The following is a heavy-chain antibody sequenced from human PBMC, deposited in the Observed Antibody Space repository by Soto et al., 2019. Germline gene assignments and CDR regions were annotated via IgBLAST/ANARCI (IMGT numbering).Heavy chain of an antibody. V-gene: IGHV4-34*01. CDR2: INHSGST. Sequence: PSYCLSITCAGCGGTLCVSDGSGIRQPPGKGLEWIGEINHSGSTNYNPSLKSRVTISVDTSKSQFSLKLSSVTAADTAVYYCARGGGGAAAGIDAFDIWGQGTMVTVSS. CDR3: ARGGGGAAAGIDAFDI. J-gene: IGHJ3*02. CDR1: GGTLCVSD. D-gene: IGHD6-13*01.